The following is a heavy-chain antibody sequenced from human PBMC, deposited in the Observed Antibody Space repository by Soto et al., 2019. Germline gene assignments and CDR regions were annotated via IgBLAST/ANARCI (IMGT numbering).Heavy chain of an antibody. Sequence: QATLKESGHALVKATEILTLTCTVSGFLLSTGRMGVSWIRQPAGRTLEWLAHIFSNDERSYNSSLETRLTISDETSTGQVVLTMTDVGPVDTSTYYCARLVADPYYYYYGLDVWGPGTTVTVSS. CDR1: GFLLSTGRMG. CDR3: ARLVADPYYYYYGLDV. J-gene: IGHJ6*02. V-gene: IGHV2-26*01. CDR2: IFSNDER.